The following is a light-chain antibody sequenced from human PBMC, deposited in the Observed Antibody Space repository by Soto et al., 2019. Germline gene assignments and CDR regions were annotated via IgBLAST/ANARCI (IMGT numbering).Light chain of an antibody. CDR2: DVS. J-gene: IGLJ1*01. CDR1: SSDVGGYNF. Sequence: QSALTQPASVSGSPGQSVTISCAGTSSDVGGYNFVSWYQQHPGKAPQLMIYDVSSRPSGVSNRFSGSKSGNTASLTISGLQAEYEADYYCSSYTSSYTYVFGTGTEVTVL. CDR3: SSYTSSYTYV. V-gene: IGLV2-14*03.